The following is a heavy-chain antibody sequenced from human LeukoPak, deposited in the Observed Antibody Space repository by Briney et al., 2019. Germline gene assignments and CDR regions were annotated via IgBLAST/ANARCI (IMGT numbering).Heavy chain of an antibody. CDR2: ISYDGSNK. J-gene: IGHJ4*02. CDR1: GFNFSNFG. Sequence: GGSLRLSCAASGFNFSNFGMHWVRQAPGKGLEWVAVISYDGSNKYYADSVKGRFTISRDNSKNTLYLQMNSLRAEDTAVYYCAKETGVWGSYRYTGDYFDYWGQGTLVTVSS. D-gene: IGHD3-16*02. V-gene: IGHV3-30*18. CDR3: AKETGVWGSYRYTGDYFDY.